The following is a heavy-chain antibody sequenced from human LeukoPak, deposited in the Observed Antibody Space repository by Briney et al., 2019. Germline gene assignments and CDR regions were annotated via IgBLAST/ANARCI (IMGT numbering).Heavy chain of an antibody. D-gene: IGHD3-9*01. V-gene: IGHV4-4*02. Sequence: SETLSLTCAVSGGSISSSNWWSWVRQPPGKGLEWIGEIYHSGSTNYNPSLKSRVTIFGDTSKNQFFLKLSSVTAADTAVYYCARARYVNSFYAFDIWGQGTLVTVSS. J-gene: IGHJ3*02. CDR2: IYHSGST. CDR1: GGSISSSNW. CDR3: ARARYVNSFYAFDI.